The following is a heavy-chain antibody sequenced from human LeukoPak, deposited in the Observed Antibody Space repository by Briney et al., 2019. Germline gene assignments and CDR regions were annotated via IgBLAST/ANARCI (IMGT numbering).Heavy chain of an antibody. J-gene: IGHJ4*02. CDR1: GYTFTGYY. V-gene: IGHV1-2*02. D-gene: IGHD3-3*01. CDR3: ARDQSRLRFLEWLFDY. Sequence: ASVKVSCKASGYTFTGYYMHWVRQAPGQGLEWMGWINPNSGGTNYAEKFQGRVTMTRDTSISTAYMELSRLRSDDTAVFYCARDQSRLRFLEWLFDYWGQGTLVTVSS. CDR2: INPNSGGT.